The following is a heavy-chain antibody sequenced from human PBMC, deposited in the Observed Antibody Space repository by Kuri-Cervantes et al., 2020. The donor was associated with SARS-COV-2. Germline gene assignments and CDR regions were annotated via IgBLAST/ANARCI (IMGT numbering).Heavy chain of an antibody. Sequence: GGSLRLSCAASGFTFSSYAMSWVRQAPRKGLEWVSGISWNSGSIGYADSVKGRFTISRDNAKNSLYLQMNSLRAEDMALYYCAKGAPYYYDSSGYYLFDYWGQGTLVTVSS. D-gene: IGHD3-22*01. J-gene: IGHJ4*02. CDR3: AKGAPYYYDSSGYYLFDY. CDR2: ISWNSGSI. CDR1: GFTFSSYA. V-gene: IGHV3-9*03.